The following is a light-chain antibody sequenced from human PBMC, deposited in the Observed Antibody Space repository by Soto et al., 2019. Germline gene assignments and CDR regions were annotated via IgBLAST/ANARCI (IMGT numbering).Light chain of an antibody. CDR2: DAS. V-gene: IGKV3-15*01. CDR1: QSVRSK. CDR3: QHYRIWPPEVT. J-gene: IGKJ4*01. Sequence: ILMTPSPVALSVSPGERATLSCRASQSVRSKLAWYQQKPGQAPRLLIYDASTRATDVPARFSGSGSGTEFTLTISSLQSEDIGVYYCQHYRIWPPEVTFGGGTKVAIK.